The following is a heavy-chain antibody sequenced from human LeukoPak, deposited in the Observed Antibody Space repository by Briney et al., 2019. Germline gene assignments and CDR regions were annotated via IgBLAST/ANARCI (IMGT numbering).Heavy chain of an antibody. V-gene: IGHV3-33*01. J-gene: IGHJ4*02. CDR3: ARDGGSGSYYKDY. Sequence: GGSLRLSCAASGFSFNSYGMHWVRQAPGKGLEWVAVIWYDGSNKYYADSVKGRFTISRENSKKTLYLQMNSLRAEDTAVYYCARDGGSGSYYKDYWGQGTLVTVSS. CDR1: GFSFNSYG. D-gene: IGHD1-26*01. CDR2: IWYDGSNK.